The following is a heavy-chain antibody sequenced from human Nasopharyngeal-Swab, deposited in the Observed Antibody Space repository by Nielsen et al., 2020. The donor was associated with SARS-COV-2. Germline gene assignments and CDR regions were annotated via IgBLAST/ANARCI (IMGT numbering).Heavy chain of an antibody. CDR3: AKDLLAGDAFDI. V-gene: IGHV3-23*01. Sequence: WIRQPPGKGLEWVSAISGSGDSTYYADSVKGRFTISRDNSKNTLYLQMNSLRAEDTAVYYCAKDLLAGDAFDIWGQGTMVTVSS. CDR2: ISGSGDST. D-gene: IGHD2-21*01. J-gene: IGHJ3*02.